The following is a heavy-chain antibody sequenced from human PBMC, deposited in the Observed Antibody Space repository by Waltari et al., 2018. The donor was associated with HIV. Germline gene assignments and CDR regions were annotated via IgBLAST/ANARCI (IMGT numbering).Heavy chain of an antibody. CDR1: GYTFNNFY. Sequence: QVQLVQSGAEVKKPGASVKVSCKASGYTFNNFYMHWVRQAPGQGLDWMGIIDPSGGRTVYVPKFQGRLTMTRDTSTITLYMELSSLRSEDTDVYYCARGFSGFDHWGQGTLVTVSS. CDR3: ARGFSGFDH. V-gene: IGHV1-46*02. J-gene: IGHJ4*02. CDR2: IDPSGGRT.